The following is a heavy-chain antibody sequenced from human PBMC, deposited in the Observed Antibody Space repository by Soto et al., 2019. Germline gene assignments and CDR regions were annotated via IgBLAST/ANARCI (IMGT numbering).Heavy chain of an antibody. D-gene: IGHD6-6*01. CDR3: AREEYSSSSSGVYYYYYMDV. J-gene: IGHJ6*03. V-gene: IGHV1-69*04. CDR1: GGTFSSYT. CDR2: IIPILGIA. Sequence: GASVKVSCKASGGTFSSYTISWVRQAPGQGLEWMGRIIPILGIANYAQKFQGRVTITADKSTSTAYMELSSLRSEDTAVYYCAREEYSSSSSGVYYYYYMDVWGKGTTVTVSS.